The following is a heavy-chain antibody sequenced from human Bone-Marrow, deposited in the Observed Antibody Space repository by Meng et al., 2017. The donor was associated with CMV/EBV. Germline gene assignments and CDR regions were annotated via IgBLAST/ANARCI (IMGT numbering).Heavy chain of an antibody. CDR1: GFSLSTSWVG. D-gene: IGHD5-18*01. V-gene: IGHV2-5*01. CDR3: AHSQFQLWPFDY. CDR2: IYWNDDK. Sequence: TFSGFSLSTSWVGLGWIRQPPGKALEWLALIYWNDDKRYSPSLKSRLTITKDTSNNQVVLTMTNMDPVDTATYYCAHSQFQLWPFDYWGQGTLVTVSS. J-gene: IGHJ4*02.